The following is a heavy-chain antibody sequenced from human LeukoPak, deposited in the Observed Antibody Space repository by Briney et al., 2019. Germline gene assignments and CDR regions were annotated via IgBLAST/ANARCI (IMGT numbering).Heavy chain of an antibody. Sequence: SQTLSLTCAVSGDSVTSNNAAWNWIRQSPSRGLEWLGRTYYRSKWYNGYAVFMKSRITINPDTSKNQFSLQLNSVTPEDTAVYYCARADCSGGSCHFDFWGQGTLVTVSS. CDR2: TYYRSKWYN. D-gene: IGHD2-15*01. J-gene: IGHJ4*02. CDR1: GDSVTSNNAA. CDR3: ARADCSGGSCHFDF. V-gene: IGHV6-1*01.